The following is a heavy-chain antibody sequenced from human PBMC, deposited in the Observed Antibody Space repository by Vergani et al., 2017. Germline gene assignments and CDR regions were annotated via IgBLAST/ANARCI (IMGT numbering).Heavy chain of an antibody. CDR2: ISYDGSNK. CDR1: GFTFSSYG. CDR3: ALAGEDGGNSGMVH. Sequence: QVQLVESGGGVVQPGRSLRLSRAASGFTFSSYGMHWVRQAPGKGLEWVAVISYDGSNKYYADSVKGRFTISRDNSKNTLYLQMNSLRAEDTAVYYCALAGEDGGNSGMVHWGQGTLVTVSS. D-gene: IGHD4-23*01. J-gene: IGHJ4*02. V-gene: IGHV3-30*03.